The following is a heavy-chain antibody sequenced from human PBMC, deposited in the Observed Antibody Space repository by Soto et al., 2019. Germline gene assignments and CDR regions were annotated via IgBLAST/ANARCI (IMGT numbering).Heavy chain of an antibody. J-gene: IGHJ5*01. CDR3: ATDRHGGEVPLNWLAS. V-gene: IGHV3-23*01. CDR1: GFIFRDYT. D-gene: IGHD2-21*01. CDR2: ISGNGDIT. Sequence: PGGSLRLSCTASGFIFRDYTMSWVRQAPGKGLEWVSGISGNGDITYYADSQRGRFTISRDNSRNTLYLQMNSLRDEDTAVYHCATDRHGGEVPLNWLASWGQGALVTGSS.